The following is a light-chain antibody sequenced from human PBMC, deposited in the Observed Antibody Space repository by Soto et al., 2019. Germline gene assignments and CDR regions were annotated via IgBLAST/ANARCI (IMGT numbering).Light chain of an antibody. J-gene: IGLJ2*01. Sequence: QLVLTQPPSVSGAPGQRVTISCTGSSSNIGAGYDVHWYQQLPGAAPKLLIYGNSIRPSGVPDRFSGSKSGTSASLAITGLQAEDEADYYCQSYDSGPLFGGGTQLTVL. V-gene: IGLV1-40*01. CDR1: SSNIGAGYD. CDR3: QSYDSGPL. CDR2: GNS.